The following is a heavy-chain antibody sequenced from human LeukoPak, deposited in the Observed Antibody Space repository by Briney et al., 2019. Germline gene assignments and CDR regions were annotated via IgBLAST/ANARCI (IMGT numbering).Heavy chain of an antibody. CDR3: ARGSVRGYYYDSSGYDAFDI. Sequence: ASVKVSCKASGYTFTSYDINWVRQTTGQGLEWMGWMNPNSGNTGYAQKFQGRVTITRNTSISTAYMELSSLRSDDTAVYYCARGSVRGYYYDSSGYDAFDIWGQGTMVTISS. CDR2: MNPNSGNT. CDR1: GYTFTSYD. J-gene: IGHJ3*02. V-gene: IGHV1-8*03. D-gene: IGHD3-22*01.